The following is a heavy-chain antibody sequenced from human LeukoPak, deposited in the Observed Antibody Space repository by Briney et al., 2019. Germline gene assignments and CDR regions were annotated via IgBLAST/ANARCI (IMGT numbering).Heavy chain of an antibody. CDR3: ARDSGWTDNWLDS. V-gene: IGHV1-8*02. D-gene: IGHD1-26*01. CDR2: MNPNSGIT. J-gene: IGHJ5*01. CDR1: GGTFSSYA. Sequence: GASVKVSCEASGGTFSSYAISWVRQAPGQGLEWLGWMNPNSGITGYAQKFQGRVNMTRDTSRSTVYMQLGSLRHDDTAVYYCARDSGWTDNWLDSWGQGTLVTVSS.